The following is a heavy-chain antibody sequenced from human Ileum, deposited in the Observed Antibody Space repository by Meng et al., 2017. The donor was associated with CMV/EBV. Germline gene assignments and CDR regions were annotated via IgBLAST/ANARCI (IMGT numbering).Heavy chain of an antibody. CDR3: AMNNQFDWLLYFDY. CDR2: IDPKSGGT. V-gene: IGHV1-2*02. D-gene: IGHD3-9*01. Sequence: ASVKVSCKASGYTFTAYYMQWVRQAPGQGLEWMGWIDPKSGGTNYAQKFQGRVTMTRDTSISTVYMEPSSLRSDDTALYYCAMNNQFDWLLYFDYWGQGTLVTVSS. CDR1: GYTFTAYY. J-gene: IGHJ4*02.